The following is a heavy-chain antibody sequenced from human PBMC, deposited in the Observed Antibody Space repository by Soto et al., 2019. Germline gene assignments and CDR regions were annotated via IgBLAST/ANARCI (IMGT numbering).Heavy chain of an antibody. Sequence: QVQLQESGPGLVKPSQTLSLTCTVSGGSISSGDYYWSWIRQPPGKGLEWIGYIYYSGSTYYNPSLKSRVTISVDTSKNQFSLKLSSVTAADTAVYYCARGAVPSQDIVVVPGIDYWDQGTLVTVSS. CDR1: GGSISSGDYY. V-gene: IGHV4-30-4*01. J-gene: IGHJ4*02. CDR3: ARGAVPSQDIVVVPGIDY. D-gene: IGHD2-2*01. CDR2: IYYSGST.